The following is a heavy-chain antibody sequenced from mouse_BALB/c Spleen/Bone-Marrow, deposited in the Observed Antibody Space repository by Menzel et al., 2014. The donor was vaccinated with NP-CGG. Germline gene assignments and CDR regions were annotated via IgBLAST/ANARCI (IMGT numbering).Heavy chain of an antibody. CDR2: INPYNDVT. J-gene: IGHJ1*01. CDR3: ASNYGHWYFDV. V-gene: IGHV1-14*01. Sequence: VQLKQSGPELVKPGASVKMSCKTSGYSFTTYVMHWVKQKPGQGLEWIGYINPYNDVTNYNEKFKGKATLTSDKSSSTSYMQLSSLASEDFVVYYWASNYGHWYFDVLGAGTTGPVSS. D-gene: IGHD1-1*02. CDR1: GYSFTTYV.